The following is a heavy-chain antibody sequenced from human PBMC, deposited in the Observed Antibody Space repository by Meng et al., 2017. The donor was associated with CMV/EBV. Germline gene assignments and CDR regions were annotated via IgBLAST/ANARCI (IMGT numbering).Heavy chain of an antibody. V-gene: IGHV1-69-2*01. CDR1: GYTFTDYY. J-gene: IGHJ4*02. D-gene: IGHD1-26*01. CDR3: ARSFGATPFDY. Sequence: SCKVSGYTFTDYYMHWGQQAPGKGLEWMGLVDPEDGETIYAEKFQGRVTITADTSTDTAYMELSSLRSEDTAVYYCARSFGATPFDYWGQGTLVTVSS. CDR2: VDPEDGET.